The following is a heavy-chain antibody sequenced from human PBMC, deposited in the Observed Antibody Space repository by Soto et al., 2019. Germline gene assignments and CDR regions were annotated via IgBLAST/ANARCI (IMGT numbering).Heavy chain of an antibody. CDR3: TRVGAGYISGMDF. V-gene: IGHV3-49*03. D-gene: IGHD3-10*01. J-gene: IGHJ4*02. CDR2: IRSESYGGTT. CDR1: GFTFGDYF. Sequence: EVQLVESGGGLVQPGRSLRLSCTGSGFTFGDYFMNWIRQAPGKGLEWVGFIRSESYGGTTEYVASVKGRVTISRDDSKSIAYLQINSLKTEDTAVYYCTRVGAGYISGMDFWGQGTLVSVSS.